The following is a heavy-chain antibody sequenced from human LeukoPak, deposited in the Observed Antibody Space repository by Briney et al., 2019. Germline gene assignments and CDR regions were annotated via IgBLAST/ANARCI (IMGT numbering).Heavy chain of an antibody. V-gene: IGHV1-2*02. D-gene: IGHD4-17*01. CDR2: IIPNNGGT. CDR3: ARDLARGDGDYVLNP. J-gene: IGHJ5*02. Sequence: ASVKVSCKASGYSFTGYYIHWVRQAPGQGLEWVGWIIPNNGGTNYAQKFQGRVIMTRDTSISTAYMELRRLRSDDTAVYYCARDLARGDGDYVLNPWGQGTLVTVSS. CDR1: GYSFTGYY.